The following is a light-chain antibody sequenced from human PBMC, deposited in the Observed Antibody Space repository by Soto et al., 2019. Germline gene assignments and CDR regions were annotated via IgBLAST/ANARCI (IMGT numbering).Light chain of an antibody. Sequence: EIVLTQSPGTLSLSPGDEATLSCKASQAVTSKFLAWYQQKPGQPPRLLIYGASTRATGIPARFSGSGSGTEFTLTISSLQSEDFAVYYCQQYNNWPRTFGQGTKVDIK. V-gene: IGKV3-15*01. CDR1: QAVTSKF. CDR2: GAS. J-gene: IGKJ1*01. CDR3: QQYNNWPRT.